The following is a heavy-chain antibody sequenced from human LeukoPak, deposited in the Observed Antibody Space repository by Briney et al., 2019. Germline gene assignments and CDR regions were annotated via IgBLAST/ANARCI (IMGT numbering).Heavy chain of an antibody. V-gene: IGHV1-3*01. CDR3: ARAAGDLQLWLSNFDY. CDR1: GYTFTRYD. J-gene: IGHJ4*02. D-gene: IGHD5-18*01. Sequence: ASAKVTCKASGYTFTRYDLHWERQAPGQRHERMGCIKAGHGHQKYSQKFQGRVTITRDTSASTAYMELSSLRSEDTAVYYCARAAGDLQLWLSNFDYWGQGTLVTVSS. CDR2: IKAGHGHQ.